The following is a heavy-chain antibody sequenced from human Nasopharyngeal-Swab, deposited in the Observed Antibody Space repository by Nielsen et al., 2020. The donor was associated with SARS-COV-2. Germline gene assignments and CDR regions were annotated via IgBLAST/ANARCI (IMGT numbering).Heavy chain of an antibody. CDR3: ATDLPVRRSEWELLQAPYYYYGMDV. J-gene: IGHJ6*02. Sequence: ASVNVSCKVSGYTLTELSMHWVRQAPGKGLEWMGGFDPEDGETIYAQKFQGRVTMTEDTSTDTAYMELSSLRSEDTAVYYCATDLPVRRSEWELLQAPYYYYGMDVWGQGTTVTVSS. CDR2: FDPEDGET. D-gene: IGHD1-26*01. V-gene: IGHV1-24*01. CDR1: GYTLTELS.